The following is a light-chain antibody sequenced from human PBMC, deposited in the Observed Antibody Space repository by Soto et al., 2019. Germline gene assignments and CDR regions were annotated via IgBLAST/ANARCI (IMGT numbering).Light chain of an antibody. CDR1: SRDVGGYNY. CDR2: EVS. CDR3: SSYVSDSTFVV. J-gene: IGLJ2*01. Sequence: QSVLTQPASVSGSPGQSITISCTGTSRDVGGYNYVSWHQQHPGKAPKVIITEVSNRPSGVSNRFSGSKSGNTASLTISGLQAEDEADYYCSSYVSDSTFVVFGGGTKLTVL. V-gene: IGLV2-14*01.